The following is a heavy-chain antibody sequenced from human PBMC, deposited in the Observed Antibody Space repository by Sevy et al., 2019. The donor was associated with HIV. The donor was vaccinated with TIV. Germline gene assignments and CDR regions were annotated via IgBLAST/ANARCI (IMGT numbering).Heavy chain of an antibody. CDR1: GYTFTSYD. J-gene: IGHJ6*03. Sequence: ASVKVSCKASGYTFTSYDINWVRQATGQGLEWMGWMNPNSGNTGYAQKFQGRVTMTRNTSISTAYMELSSLRSEDTAVYYCARGTCSSTSCYRGYYYYYYYMDVWGKGTMVTVSS. CDR2: MNPNSGNT. V-gene: IGHV1-8*01. D-gene: IGHD2-2*02. CDR3: ARGTCSSTSCYRGYYYYYYYMDV.